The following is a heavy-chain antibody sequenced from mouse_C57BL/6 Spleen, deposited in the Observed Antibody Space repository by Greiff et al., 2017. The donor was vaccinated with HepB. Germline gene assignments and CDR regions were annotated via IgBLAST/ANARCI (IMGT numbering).Heavy chain of an antibody. CDR3: ARDYDYAGYYAMDY. CDR2: ISYDGSN. J-gene: IGHJ4*01. D-gene: IGHD2-4*01. CDR1: GYSITSGYY. V-gene: IGHV3-6*01. Sequence: EVKLQESGPGLVKPSQSLSLTCSVTGYSITSGYYWTWIRQFPGNKLEWMGYISYDGSNNYNPSLKNRISITRDTSKNQFFLKLNSVTTEDTATYYCARDYDYAGYYAMDYWGQGTSVTVSS.